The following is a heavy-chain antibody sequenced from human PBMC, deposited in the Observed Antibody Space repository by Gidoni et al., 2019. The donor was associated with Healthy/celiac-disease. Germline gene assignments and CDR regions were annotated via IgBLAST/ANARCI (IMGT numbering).Heavy chain of an antibody. CDR1: GASFIGYY. V-gene: IGHV4-34*01. Sequence: QVQLQQWRAGLLKPSETLSLTCAVSGASFIGYYWSWLRQPPGKGLEWIGENNHSGSTNYNPSLKSRVTISVDTSKNQFSLKLSSVTAADTAVYYCARKTTYYYGSGSAPPDYWGQGTLVTVSS. J-gene: IGHJ4*02. CDR3: ARKTTYYYGSGSAPPDY. CDR2: NNHSGST. D-gene: IGHD3-10*01.